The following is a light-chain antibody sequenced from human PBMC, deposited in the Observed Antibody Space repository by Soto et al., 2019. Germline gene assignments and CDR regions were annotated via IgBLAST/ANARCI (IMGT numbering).Light chain of an antibody. CDR2: AAS. J-gene: IGKJ4*01. V-gene: IGKV1-12*01. CDR3: QHTRSFPHS. Sequence: DIQMTQSPSSVSASVGDSLTITCRASQGITSWLAWYQQKPGRAPKLLIYAASNLQSGVPSRFSCSYSGKDETHTFRCYRHEDYATYYRQHTRSFPHSLGGGTKWDFK. CDR1: QGITSW.